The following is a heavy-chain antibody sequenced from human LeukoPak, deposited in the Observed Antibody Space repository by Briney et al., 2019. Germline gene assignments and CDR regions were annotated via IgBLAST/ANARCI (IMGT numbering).Heavy chain of an antibody. CDR3: ARAPGHHCSGSLGMDV. D-gene: IGHD3-10*02. CDR2: ISAYNGNT. Sequence: ASVKVSCKASGYTFTSYGISWVRQAPGQGLEWMGWISAYNGNTNYAQKLQGRVTMTTDTSTSTAYMELRSLRSDDTAVYYCARAPGHHCSGSLGMDVWGQGTTVTVS. V-gene: IGHV1-18*01. J-gene: IGHJ6*02. CDR1: GYTFTSYG.